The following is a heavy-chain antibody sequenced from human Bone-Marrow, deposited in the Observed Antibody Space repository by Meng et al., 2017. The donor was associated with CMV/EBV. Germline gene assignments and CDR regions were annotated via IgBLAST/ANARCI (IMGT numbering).Heavy chain of an antibody. CDR3: ARDPGPYNRSWLGRWFDP. V-gene: IGHV4-31*03. CDR2: IHEGGST. CDR1: GDSVSSGGYY. D-gene: IGHD1-1*01. J-gene: IGHJ5*02. Sequence: SETLSLTCTVSGDSVSSGGYYWSWIRHHPGKGLEWIGFIHEGGSTEYNPALKSRVTISLDTSKNQFSLRLTPFTAADTAVYYCARDPGPYNRSWLGRWFDPWGQGTLVTVSS.